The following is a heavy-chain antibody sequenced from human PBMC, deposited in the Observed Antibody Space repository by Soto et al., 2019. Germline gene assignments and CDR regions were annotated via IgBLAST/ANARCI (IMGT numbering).Heavy chain of an antibody. V-gene: IGHV3-48*02. Sequence: WGSLRLSCIDSGFTFRDYAFNWFRQAPGKGLEWVSYISVGGGSIFYADSVKGRFTISRDDARNSVYLQMNTLRHEDTAVYHCGGDHRWAFDIWGQGKVVT. CDR2: ISVGGGSI. CDR1: GFTFRDYA. CDR3: GGDHRWAFDI. D-gene: IGHD1-26*01. J-gene: IGHJ3*02.